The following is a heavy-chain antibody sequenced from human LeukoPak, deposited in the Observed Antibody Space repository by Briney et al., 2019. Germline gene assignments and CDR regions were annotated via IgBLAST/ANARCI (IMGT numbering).Heavy chain of an antibody. D-gene: IGHD3-10*01. Sequence: PSETLSLTCTVHAGPNSSYYWSWLRQPPGKGLEWIGYIYYSGSTNYNPSLKSRVTISVDTSKNQFSLKLSSVTAADTAVYYCARWIMVRGVHFDYWGQGTLVTVSS. J-gene: IGHJ4*02. CDR2: IYYSGST. V-gene: IGHV4-59*01. CDR1: AGPNSSYY. CDR3: ARWIMVRGVHFDY.